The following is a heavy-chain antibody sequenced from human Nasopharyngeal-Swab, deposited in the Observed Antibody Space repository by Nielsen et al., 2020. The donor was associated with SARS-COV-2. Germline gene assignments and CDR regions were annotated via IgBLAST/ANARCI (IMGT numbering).Heavy chain of an antibody. D-gene: IGHD1-26*01. Sequence: GESLKISCAASGFTFSSYWMSWVRQAPGKGLEWVANIKQDGSEKYYVDSVKGRFTISRDNAKNSLYLQMNSLRAEDTAVYYCARGVGATRGPFDYWGQGTLVTVSS. J-gene: IGHJ4*02. CDR1: GFTFSSYW. CDR3: ARGVGATRGPFDY. CDR2: IKQDGSEK. V-gene: IGHV3-7*04.